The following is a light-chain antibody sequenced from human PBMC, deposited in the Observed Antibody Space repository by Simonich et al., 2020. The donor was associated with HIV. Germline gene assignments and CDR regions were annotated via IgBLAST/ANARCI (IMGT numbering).Light chain of an antibody. J-gene: IGKJ4*01. CDR3: MQSIQLPLT. V-gene: IGKV2D-29*02. Sequence: DIVLTQTPLSLSVTPGQPASISCRSCQSLLHTDGTTYLYWYLQKPGQSPRLLIYAVSTRFSGVPDRFSGSGSGTHFTLKIGRVEAEDVGVYYCMQSIQLPLTFGGGTKVEIK. CDR1: QSLLHTDGTTY. CDR2: AVS.